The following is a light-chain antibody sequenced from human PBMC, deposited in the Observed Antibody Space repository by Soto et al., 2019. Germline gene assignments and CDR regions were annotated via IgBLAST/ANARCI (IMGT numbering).Light chain of an antibody. CDR1: SSDVGGYNY. CDR2: EVS. V-gene: IGLV2-8*01. J-gene: IGLJ2*01. Sequence: QSALTQPPSASGSPGQSVTISCTGTSSDVGGYNYVSWYQQHPGKAPKLMIYEVSKRPSGVPDRFSGSKSGNTASLTVSGLQAEDEADYYCSSYAGSSNLVFGGGTKLNVL. CDR3: SSYAGSSNLV.